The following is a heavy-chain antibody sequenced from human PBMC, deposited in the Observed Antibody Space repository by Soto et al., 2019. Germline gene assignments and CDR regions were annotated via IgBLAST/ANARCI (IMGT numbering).Heavy chain of an antibody. Sequence: SETLSLTCAVYGESFSNHYWTWIRQSPGKGLEWVGEINYRGGTRYNWSLGSRVTISVDTSKNQFSLMVTSVTAEDTAVYYCARGVVYRDVGLAYGMDVWGQGTTVTVSS. CDR2: INYRGGT. CDR1: GESFSNHY. V-gene: IGHV4-34*01. J-gene: IGHJ6*02. D-gene: IGHD3-22*01. CDR3: ARGVVYRDVGLAYGMDV.